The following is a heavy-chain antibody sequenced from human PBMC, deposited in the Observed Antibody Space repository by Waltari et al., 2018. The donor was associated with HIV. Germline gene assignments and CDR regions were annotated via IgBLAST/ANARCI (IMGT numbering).Heavy chain of an antibody. D-gene: IGHD2-15*01. CDR3: ARDLAPSGELYDYYGMDV. CDR2: ISYDGSNK. Sequence: VQMVESGGGVVQPGRSLRLSCAASGFTPSMPRVRQAPGKGLELVAVISYDGSNKYYADSVKGRFTISRDNSNNRLYLKMSSLRPEDTAVYYCARDLAPSGELYDYYGMDVWGQGTTVTVSS. CDR1: GFTPS. J-gene: IGHJ6*02. V-gene: IGHV3-30-3*01.